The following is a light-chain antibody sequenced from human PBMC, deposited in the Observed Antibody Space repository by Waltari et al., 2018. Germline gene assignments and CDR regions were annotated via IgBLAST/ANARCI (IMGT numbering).Light chain of an antibody. J-gene: IGLJ2*01. V-gene: IGLV3-19*01. CDR1: SPRTAY. Sequence: SSELTQDPAVSVALGQTVTITCQGDSPRTAYANWYQLKPGQVPLLVIFGKEKRPSGIPDRISGYSSGTTSSLTITGAQAEDEADYYCSSRNGVNNHMLFAGGTKLTVL. CDR3: SSRNGVNNHML. CDR2: GKE.